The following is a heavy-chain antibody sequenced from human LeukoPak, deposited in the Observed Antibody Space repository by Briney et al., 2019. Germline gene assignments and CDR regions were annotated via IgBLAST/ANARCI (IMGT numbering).Heavy chain of an antibody. CDR2: IRTSAEGANYA. V-gene: IGHV3-48*02. Sequence: GGSLRLSCAASGFTSRSYDMNWVRQAPGRGLEWVSNIRTSAEGANYAYYADSVKGRVTISRDDAKNTLYLHMNSLRDDDTAVYYCASDQRYAFDYWGQGILVTVSS. D-gene: IGHD3-9*01. CDR3: ASDQRYAFDY. J-gene: IGHJ4*02. CDR1: GFTSRSYD.